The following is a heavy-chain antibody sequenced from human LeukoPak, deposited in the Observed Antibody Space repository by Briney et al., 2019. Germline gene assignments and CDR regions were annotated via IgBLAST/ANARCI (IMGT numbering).Heavy chain of an antibody. V-gene: IGHV3-21*01. CDR1: GFTVSSNY. Sequence: GGSLRLTCAASGFTVSSNYMSWVRQAPRKGLEWVSFISSSSSYIYYADSVKGRCTISRDNAKNSLYLQMNCLRAEDTAVYYWARDRPSYCSGGSCYSRGAFDIWGQGTMVTVSS. CDR2: ISSSSSYI. CDR3: ARDRPSYCSGGSCYSRGAFDI. D-gene: IGHD2-15*01. J-gene: IGHJ3*02.